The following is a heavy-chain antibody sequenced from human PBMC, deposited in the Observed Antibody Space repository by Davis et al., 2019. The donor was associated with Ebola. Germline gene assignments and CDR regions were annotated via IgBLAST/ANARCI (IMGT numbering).Heavy chain of an antibody. Sequence: GGSLRLSCKGSGYSFNDYWIAWVRQMPGKGLEWMGIIYPDDSDTRYSPSFQGQVTISADKSISTAYLQWSSLKASDTAMYYCARAGDYYYYYGMDVWGQGTTVTVSS. D-gene: IGHD2-21*02. V-gene: IGHV5-51*01. CDR1: GYSFNDYW. J-gene: IGHJ6*02. CDR3: ARAGDYYYYYGMDV. CDR2: IYPDDSDT.